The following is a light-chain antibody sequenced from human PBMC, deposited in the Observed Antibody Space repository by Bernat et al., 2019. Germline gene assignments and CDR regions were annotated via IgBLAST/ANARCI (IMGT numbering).Light chain of an antibody. CDR2: AAS. V-gene: IGKV1-9*01. CDR3: QQLNSYPPA. J-gene: IGKJ4*01. Sequence: DIQLTQSPSFLSASVGDRVTITCRASQGISTNLAWYQQEPGKAPKLLIYAASTLQGGVPSGFSGSVSGTEFTLTISSLQPEDFATYYCQQLNSYPPAVGGGTKVEVK. CDR1: QGISTN.